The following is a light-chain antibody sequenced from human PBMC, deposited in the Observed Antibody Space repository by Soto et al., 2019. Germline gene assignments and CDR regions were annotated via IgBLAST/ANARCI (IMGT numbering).Light chain of an antibody. V-gene: IGKV3-20*01. J-gene: IGKJ2*01. CDR2: GAS. CDR3: QQYGSSSYT. Sequence: EIVLTQSPGTLSLSPGEGATLSCKASQSVASSYLAWYQQQPGQAPRLLIYGASNRATGIPDRFSGGGSGTDFTLTIGRLEPEDCAVYYCQQYGSSSYTFGQGTKLEIK. CDR1: QSVASSY.